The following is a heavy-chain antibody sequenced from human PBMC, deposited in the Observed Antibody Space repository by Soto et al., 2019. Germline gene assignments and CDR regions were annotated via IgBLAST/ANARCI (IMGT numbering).Heavy chain of an antibody. D-gene: IGHD5-18*01. CDR3: VSDRGYGHASVPYS. CDR2: ISYDGGLQ. J-gene: IGHJ4*02. CDR1: GFTFTSYG. Sequence: QAHLVESGGGVVQPGRSLRLSCAASGFTFTSYGMHWVRQAPGTRLEWVAVISYDGGLQHYADSVKGRFTISRHNSKNMVLLQMNSLRAEDTAVYYCVSDRGYGHASVPYSWGQGTLVSVSS. V-gene: IGHV3-30*03.